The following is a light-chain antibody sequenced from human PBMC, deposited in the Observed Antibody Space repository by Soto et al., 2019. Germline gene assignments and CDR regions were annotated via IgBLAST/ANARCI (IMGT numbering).Light chain of an antibody. V-gene: IGLV2-14*01. CDR2: DVS. Sequence: QLVLTQPASVSGSPGQSITISCTGTSSDVGGSNYVSWYQQRPGEAPKLMIYDVSYRPSGISNRFSGSKSGNTASLTISRLQAEDEADYFCSSFGGSSTRFGGGTKLTVL. CDR3: SSFGGSSTR. J-gene: IGLJ2*01. CDR1: SSDVGGSNY.